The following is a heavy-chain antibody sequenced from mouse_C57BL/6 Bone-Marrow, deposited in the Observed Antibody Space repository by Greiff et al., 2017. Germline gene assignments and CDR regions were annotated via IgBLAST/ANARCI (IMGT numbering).Heavy chain of an antibody. CDR1: GYAFSSSW. CDR2: IYPGDGDT. V-gene: IGHV1-82*01. CDR3: ARRGDYDPAWFAY. J-gene: IGHJ3*01. D-gene: IGHD2-4*01. Sequence: VKLMESGPELVKPGASVKISCKASGYAFSSSWMNWVKQRPGKGLEWIGRIYPGDGDTNYNGKFKGKATLTADKSSSTAYMQLSSLTSEDSAVYFCARRGDYDPAWFAYWGQETLVTVSA.